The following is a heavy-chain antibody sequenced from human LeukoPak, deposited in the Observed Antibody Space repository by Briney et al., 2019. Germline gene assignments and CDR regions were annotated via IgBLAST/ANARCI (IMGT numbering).Heavy chain of an antibody. V-gene: IGHV1-58*01. J-gene: IGHJ6*02. CDR2: IVVGSGNT. D-gene: IGHD2-15*01. CDR3: AAPFQRLDSPFGDYGMDV. CDR1: GFTFTSSA. Sequence: GASVTVSCKASGFTFTSSAVQWVRQARGQRLEWIGWIVVGSGNTNYAQKFQERVTITRDMSTSTAYMELSSLRSEDTAVYYCAAPFQRLDSPFGDYGMDVWGQGATVTVSS.